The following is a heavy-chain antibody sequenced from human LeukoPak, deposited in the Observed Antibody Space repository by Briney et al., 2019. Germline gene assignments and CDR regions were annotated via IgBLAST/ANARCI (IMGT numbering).Heavy chain of an antibody. D-gene: IGHD3-10*02. CDR2: ISGSGGST. Sequence: GGSLRLSCAASGFTFSSYAMSWVRQAPGKGLEWVSAISGSGGSTYYADSVKGRFTISRDNSKNTLYLQMNSLSAEDTAVYYCAKDMREADDVFNAFDIWGQGTMVTVSS. CDR3: AKDMREADDVFNAFDI. CDR1: GFTFSSYA. V-gene: IGHV3-23*01. J-gene: IGHJ3*02.